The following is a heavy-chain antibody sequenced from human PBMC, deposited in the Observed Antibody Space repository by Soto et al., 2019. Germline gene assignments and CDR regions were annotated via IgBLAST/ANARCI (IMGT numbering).Heavy chain of an antibody. J-gene: IGHJ5*02. CDR2: ISHSGIT. CDR1: GGSITSANW. CDR3: ARVLRGWFDP. V-gene: IGHV4-4*02. Sequence: PSETLSLTCAVSGGSITSANWWTWVRQPPGGGLEWIGEISHSGITNYKASLKSRVTMSVDKTKNDVSLKLTSETAADTAVYYCARVLRGWFDPWGQGTPVTVSS.